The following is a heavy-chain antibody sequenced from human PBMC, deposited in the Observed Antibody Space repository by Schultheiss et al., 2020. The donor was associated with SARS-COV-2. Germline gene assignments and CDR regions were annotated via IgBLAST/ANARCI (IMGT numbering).Heavy chain of an antibody. CDR2: IYPGDSDT. D-gene: IGHD3-3*01. CDR1: GYTFTSYW. CDR3: ARLEGIFGEDRYYFDY. Sequence: GGSLRLSCKGSGYTFTSYWIGWVRQKPGKGLEWMGIIYPGDSDTRYSPSFQGQVTISADKSISTAYLQWSSLKASDTAMYYCARLEGIFGEDRYYFDYWGQGTLVTVSS. J-gene: IGHJ4*02. V-gene: IGHV5-51*01.